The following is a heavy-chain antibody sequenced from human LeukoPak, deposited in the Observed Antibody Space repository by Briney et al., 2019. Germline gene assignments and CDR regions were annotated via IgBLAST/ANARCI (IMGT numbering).Heavy chain of an antibody. CDR2: IVPIFGTT. D-gene: IGHD3-22*01. V-gene: IGHV1-69*13. CDR3: ARAGRYYDSSGYLDMDV. Sequence: ASVKVSCKASAYTAVSYGFSWVRQAPGQGLEWMGGIVPIFGTTRYTQKFRGRVTITADESTSTAYMELSSLKSEDTAVFYCARAGRYYDSSGYLDMDVWGQGTTVTVS. CDR1: AYTAVSYG. J-gene: IGHJ6*02.